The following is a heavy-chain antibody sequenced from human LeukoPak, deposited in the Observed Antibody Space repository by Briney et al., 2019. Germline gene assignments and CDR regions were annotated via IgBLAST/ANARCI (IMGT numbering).Heavy chain of an antibody. Sequence: SETLCLTCTVSGGSISGDHWNWIRQPPGKGLEWIGYIYSSGNTNYNPSLKSRVTISIDTSKNQFSLKLSSVTAADTAVYYCARRNDFGICGQGTLVTVSS. V-gene: IGHV4-4*09. CDR1: GGSISGDH. CDR2: IYSSGNT. J-gene: IGHJ3*02. CDR3: ARRNDFGI.